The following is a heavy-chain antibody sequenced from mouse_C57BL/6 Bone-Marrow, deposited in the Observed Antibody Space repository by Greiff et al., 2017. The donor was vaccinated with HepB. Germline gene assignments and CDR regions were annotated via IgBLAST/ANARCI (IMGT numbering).Heavy chain of an antibody. D-gene: IGHD1-1*01. Sequence: DVKLQESGPGLVKPSQSLSLTCSVTGYSITSGYYWNWIRQFPGNKLEWMSYISYDGSNNYNPSLKNRISITRDTSKNQFFLKLNSVTTEDTATYYCARDGDSLLRGSSRGFAYWGQGTLVTVSA. J-gene: IGHJ3*01. CDR1: GYSITSGYY. V-gene: IGHV3-6*01. CDR3: ARDGDSLLRGSSRGFAY. CDR2: ISYDGSN.